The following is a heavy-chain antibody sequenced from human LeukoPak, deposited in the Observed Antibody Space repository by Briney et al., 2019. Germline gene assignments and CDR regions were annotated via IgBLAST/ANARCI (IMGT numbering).Heavy chain of an antibody. CDR3: ARGTGFYDSSGHYYWGYFDS. CDR1: GGSISSHY. J-gene: IGHJ4*02. Sequence: SETLSLTRTVSGGSISSHYWSWFRQTPGERPVWIAFIYYSGTTNYNPSLKGRVTISIDSSKNQFSLKLSSVTAADTAIYYCARGTGFYDSSGHYYWGYFDSWGQGTLVPVSS. V-gene: IGHV4-59*11. CDR2: IYYSGTT. D-gene: IGHD3-22*01.